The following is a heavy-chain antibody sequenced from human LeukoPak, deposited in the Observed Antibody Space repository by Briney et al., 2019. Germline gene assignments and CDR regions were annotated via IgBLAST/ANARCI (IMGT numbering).Heavy chain of an antibody. D-gene: IGHD6-19*01. J-gene: IGHJ4*02. CDR2: INSDGSSI. Sequence: GGSLRLSCVASGFTFSTYWMHWVRQAPGKGLVWVSRINSDGSSISYADSVKGRFTISRDNAKNTLYLQMNSLRAEDTAVYYCARAWTVAGTGGYYWGQGTLVTVSS. V-gene: IGHV3-74*01. CDR3: ARAWTVAGTGGYY. CDR1: GFTFSTYW.